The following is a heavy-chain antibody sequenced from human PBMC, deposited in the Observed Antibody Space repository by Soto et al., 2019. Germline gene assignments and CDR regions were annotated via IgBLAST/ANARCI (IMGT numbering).Heavy chain of an antibody. CDR2: ISGSGGST. J-gene: IGHJ5*02. Sequence: HPGGSLRLSCAASGFTFSSYAMSWVRQAPGKGLEWVSAISGSGGSTYYADSVKGRFTISRDNSKNTLYLQMNSLRAEDTAVYYCAKHPMSWVPQPYNWFEPWGQGTLVTVSS. D-gene: IGHD2-2*01. CDR3: AKHPMSWVPQPYNWFEP. V-gene: IGHV3-23*01. CDR1: GFTFSSYA.